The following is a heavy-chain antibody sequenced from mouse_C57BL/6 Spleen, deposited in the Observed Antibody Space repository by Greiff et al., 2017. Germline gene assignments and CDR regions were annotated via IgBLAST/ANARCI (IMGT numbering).Heavy chain of an antibody. CDR3: TRDYGSSYGDWYFDV. J-gene: IGHJ1*03. CDR1: GFTFSSYA. CDR2: ISSGGDYI. Sequence: DVKLVESGEGLVKPGGSLKLSCAASGFTFSSYAMSWVRQTPEKRLEWVAYISSGGDYIYYADTVKGRFTISRDNARNTLYLQMSSLKSEDTAMYYCTRDYGSSYGDWYFDVWGTGTTVTVSS. D-gene: IGHD1-1*01. V-gene: IGHV5-9-1*02.